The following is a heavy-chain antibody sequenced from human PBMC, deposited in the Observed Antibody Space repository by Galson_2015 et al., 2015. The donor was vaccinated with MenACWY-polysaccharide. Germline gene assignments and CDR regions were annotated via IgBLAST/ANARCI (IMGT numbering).Heavy chain of an antibody. CDR1: GSSINNYY. J-gene: IGHJ6*02. V-gene: IGHV4-59*08. Sequence: ETLSLTCTVSGSSINNYYWSWIRRPPGRGLEWIGDIHYSGSTSYNHSLQSRVTISLDGSRNQFSLQLNSVSAADTAVYYRSRRMTLIRGGQNYFYFGMDVWGQGTTVTVSS. CDR2: IHYSGST. CDR3: SRRMTLIRGGQNYFYFGMDV. D-gene: IGHD3-10*01.